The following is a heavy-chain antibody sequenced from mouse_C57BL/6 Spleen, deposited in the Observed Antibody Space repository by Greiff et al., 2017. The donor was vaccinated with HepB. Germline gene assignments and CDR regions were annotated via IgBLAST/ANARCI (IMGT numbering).Heavy chain of an antibody. CDR3: ARHEEGHLPFAY. V-gene: IGHV1-62-2*01. CDR1: GYTFTEYT. J-gene: IGHJ3*01. D-gene: IGHD3-1*01. CDR2: FYPGSGSI. Sequence: QVQLKESGAELVKPGASVKLSCKASGYTFTEYTIHWVKQRSGQGLEWIGWFYPGSGSIKYNEKFKDKATLTADKSSSTVYMELSRLTSEDSAVYFGARHEEGHLPFAYWGQGTLVTVSA.